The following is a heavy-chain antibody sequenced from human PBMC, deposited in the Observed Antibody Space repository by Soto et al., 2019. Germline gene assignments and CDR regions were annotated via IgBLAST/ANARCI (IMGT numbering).Heavy chain of an antibody. J-gene: IGHJ4*02. CDR1: GFTSTDYY. CDR3: ARGQNNPSY. Sequence: PGGSLRLSCIASGFTSTDYYMTWIRQPPGKGLEWVSYIGTSTSSTNYADSVKGRFTVSRDNAKNSMYLQMNSLRADDTAVYYCARGQNNPSYWGQGTLVTVSS. CDR2: IGTSTSST. V-gene: IGHV3-11*06.